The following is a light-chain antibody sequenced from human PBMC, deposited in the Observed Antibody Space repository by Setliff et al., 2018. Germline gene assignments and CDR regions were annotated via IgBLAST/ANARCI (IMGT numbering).Light chain of an antibody. CDR3: ATWDDSLNGVI. Sequence: QSVLTQPPSASGTPGQRVSISCSGSNSNIGTNTVSWYQHLPGTAPKLLIYTNSQRPSGVPDRFSGSKSATSASLAISGLQSEDEADYYCATWDDSLNGVIFGGGTK. CDR2: TNS. V-gene: IGLV1-44*01. J-gene: IGLJ2*01. CDR1: NSNIGTNT.